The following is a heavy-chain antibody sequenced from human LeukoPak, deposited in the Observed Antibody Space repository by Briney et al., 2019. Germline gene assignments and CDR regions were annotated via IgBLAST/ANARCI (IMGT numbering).Heavy chain of an antibody. Sequence: PGGSLRLSCATSGFTFSDYSMTWLRQAPGKGLEWVAFISGGSISIYYADSVKGRFTISRDNAKNSLFLQMNSLRAEDTAVYHCAKTYGDYVSYFDNWGQGTLVTVSS. CDR2: ISGGSISI. CDR1: GFTFSDYS. D-gene: IGHD4-17*01. J-gene: IGHJ4*02. V-gene: IGHV3-11*01. CDR3: AKTYGDYVSYFDN.